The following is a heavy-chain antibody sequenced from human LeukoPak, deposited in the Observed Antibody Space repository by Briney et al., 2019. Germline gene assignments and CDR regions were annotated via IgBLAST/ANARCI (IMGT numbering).Heavy chain of an antibody. CDR3: ARDHSMGMGLPQYYYMDV. V-gene: IGHV1-18*01. D-gene: IGHD3-16*01. CDR2: ISTYRDNR. CDR1: GYTFTGYG. Sequence: ASVRVSCKASGYTFTGYGINWVRQAPGQGLEWMGWISTYRDNRKYSEKFQGRVTMTIDKSAGTAYLELSSLRFDDTAVYYCARDHSMGMGLPQYYYMDVWGKGTTVTISS. J-gene: IGHJ6*03.